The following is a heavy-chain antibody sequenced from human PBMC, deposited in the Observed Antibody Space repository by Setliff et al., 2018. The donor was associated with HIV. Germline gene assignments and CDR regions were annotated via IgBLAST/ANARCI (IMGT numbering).Heavy chain of an antibody. D-gene: IGHD3-22*01. CDR1: GDSVSGYY. CDR3: ARDRIEVLADSPHDVFDI. J-gene: IGHJ3*02. CDR2: VHNSAGS. Sequence: SETLSLTCAVSGDSVSGYYWSWTRQPAGRGLEWIGRVHNSAGSNYNPSLKSRVTMSVDTAKNQLSLKLTAVSAADTAVYYCARDRIEVLADSPHDVFDIWGRGIMVTVSS. V-gene: IGHV4-4*07.